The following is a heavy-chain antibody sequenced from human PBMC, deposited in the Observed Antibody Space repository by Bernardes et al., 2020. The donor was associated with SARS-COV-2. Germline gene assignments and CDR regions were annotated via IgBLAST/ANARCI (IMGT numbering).Heavy chain of an antibody. J-gene: IGHJ6*02. CDR2: INHSGST. CDR1: GGSFSGYY. V-gene: IGHV4-34*01. Sequence: SETLSLTCAVSGGSFSGYYWSWIRQPPGKGLEWIGEINHSGSTNYNPSLKSRVTISVDTSKNQFSLKLSSVTAADTAVYYCAISSGYSSSWLYYYYYYGMDVWGQGTTLTV. CDR3: AISSGYSSSWLYYYYYYGMDV. D-gene: IGHD6-13*01.